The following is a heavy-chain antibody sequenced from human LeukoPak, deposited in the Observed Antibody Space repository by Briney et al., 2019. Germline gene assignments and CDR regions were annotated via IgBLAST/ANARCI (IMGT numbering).Heavy chain of an antibody. CDR1: GFTFSTYG. CDR3: ARAVGPYDY. D-gene: IGHD3-10*01. J-gene: IGHJ4*02. Sequence: GGSLRLSCAASGFTFSTYGMHWVRRAPGKGLEWVAVIWYDGSIKYYADSVKGRFTISRDNSKNTLFLQMNSLGAEDTAVYYCARAVGPYDYWGQGTLVTVSS. V-gene: IGHV3-33*01. CDR2: IWYDGSIK.